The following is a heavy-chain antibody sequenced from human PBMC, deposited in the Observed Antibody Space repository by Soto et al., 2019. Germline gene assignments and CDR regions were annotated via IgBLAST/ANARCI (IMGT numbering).Heavy chain of an antibody. CDR1: GFTFSSYG. Sequence: QVQLVESGGGVVQPGRSLRLSCAASGFTFSSYGMNWVRQAPGKGLEWVAVISYDGSNKYYADSVKGRFTISRDNSKNTLYLQMNSLRAEDTDGYYCARDLRQQLVLLLDHWGQGTLVTVSS. J-gene: IGHJ4*02. CDR2: ISYDGSNK. V-gene: IGHV3-30*03. D-gene: IGHD6-13*01. CDR3: ARDLRQQLVLLLDH.